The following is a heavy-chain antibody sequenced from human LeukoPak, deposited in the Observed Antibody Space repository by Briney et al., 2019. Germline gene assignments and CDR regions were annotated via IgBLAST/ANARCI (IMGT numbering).Heavy chain of an antibody. Sequence: PSETLSLTCTVSGVSISGFYWNWIRQPPRKGLEWVGYSHTGGSTSSNPSLNSRVAFSMDTSKNQVSLRLNSVTATDTAVYYCARRRGGFGEGEFDYWGQGIPVTVST. V-gene: IGHV4-4*08. CDR2: SHTGGST. D-gene: IGHD3-10*01. CDR1: GVSISGFY. J-gene: IGHJ4*02. CDR3: ARRRGGFGEGEFDY.